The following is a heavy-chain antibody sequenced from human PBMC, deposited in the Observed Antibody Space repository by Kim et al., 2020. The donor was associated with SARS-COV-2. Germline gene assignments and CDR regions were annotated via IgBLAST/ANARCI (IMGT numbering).Heavy chain of an antibody. CDR3: ARGVGHSGYQVLDY. Sequence: ASVKVSCKASGYTFTSYAMHWVRQAPGQRLEWMGWINAGNGITKYSQKFQGRVTITRDTSASTAYMELSSLRSEDTAVYYCARGVGHSGYQVLDYWGQGTLVTVSS. CDR2: INAGNGIT. J-gene: IGHJ4*02. D-gene: IGHD5-12*01. CDR1: GYTFTSYA. V-gene: IGHV1-3*01.